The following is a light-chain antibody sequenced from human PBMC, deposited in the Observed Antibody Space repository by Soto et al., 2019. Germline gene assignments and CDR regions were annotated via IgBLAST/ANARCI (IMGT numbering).Light chain of an antibody. V-gene: IGKV2-30*02. CDR1: QSLVHNNGNTY. CDR3: MQGTHGPHT. Sequence: DVVMTQSPLSLPVTLGQPAPISCRSSQSLVHNNGNTYLAWFQQRPGQSPRRLIYQVSNRDSGVPDRFSGSGSGTDFTLKISRVEAEDFGVYHCMQGTHGPHTFGQGTKLEIK. J-gene: IGKJ2*01. CDR2: QVS.